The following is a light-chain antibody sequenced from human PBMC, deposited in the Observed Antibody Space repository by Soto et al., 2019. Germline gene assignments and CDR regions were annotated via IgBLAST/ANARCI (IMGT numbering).Light chain of an antibody. Sequence: ALTQPASVSGSPGQSITISCTGTSSDVGSYNYVAWYQQFPGKTPKLMIYEVRNRPSGVSSRFSGSKSGNTASLTISGLQAEDEGDYHCCSYAGDSTGVFGGGTKVTVL. CDR3: CSYAGDSTGV. V-gene: IGLV2-14*01. CDR2: EVR. J-gene: IGLJ3*02. CDR1: SSDVGSYNY.